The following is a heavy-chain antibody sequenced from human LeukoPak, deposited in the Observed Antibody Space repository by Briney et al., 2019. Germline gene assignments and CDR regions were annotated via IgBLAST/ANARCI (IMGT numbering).Heavy chain of an antibody. V-gene: IGHV1-69*05. Sequence: SVQVSCKASGGTFSSYAIGWVRQAPGRGLEWMGGIIHIFGTANYAQKFQGRVTITMDESTSTAYMELSSLRSEDTAVYYCARDRYYDSSGIRGDWFDPWGQGTLVTVSS. CDR1: GGTFSSYA. J-gene: IGHJ5*02. CDR2: IIHIFGTA. CDR3: ARDRYYDSSGIRGDWFDP. D-gene: IGHD3-22*01.